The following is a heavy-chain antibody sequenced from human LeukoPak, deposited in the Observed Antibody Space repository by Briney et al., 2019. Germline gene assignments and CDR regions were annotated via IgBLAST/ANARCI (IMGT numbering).Heavy chain of an antibody. V-gene: IGHV1-2*02. D-gene: IGHD1-26*01. J-gene: IGHJ3*02. Sequence: ASVKVSCKASGYTFTAYYMRWMRQAPGQGLEWMGWINPNSGGTVYPQKFQGRVTMTRDTSINTAYMELSRLKSDDTAVYYCARVSWELTDAFDIWGQGTMVTVSS. CDR2: INPNSGGT. CDR1: GYTFTAYY. CDR3: ARVSWELTDAFDI.